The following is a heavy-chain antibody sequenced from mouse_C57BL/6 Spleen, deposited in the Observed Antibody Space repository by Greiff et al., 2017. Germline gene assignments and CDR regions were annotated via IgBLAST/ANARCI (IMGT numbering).Heavy chain of an antibody. V-gene: IGHV1-69*01. CDR3: ARDYGSSPYWYFDV. D-gene: IGHD1-1*01. CDR1: GYTFTSYW. CDR2: IDPSDSYT. J-gene: IGHJ1*03. Sequence: QVQLQQPGAELVMPGASVKLSCKASGYTFTSYWMHWVKQRPGPGLEWIGEIDPSDSYTNYNQKFKGKSTLTVDKSSSTAYMQLSSLTSEDSAVYYCARDYGSSPYWYFDVWGTGTTVTVSS.